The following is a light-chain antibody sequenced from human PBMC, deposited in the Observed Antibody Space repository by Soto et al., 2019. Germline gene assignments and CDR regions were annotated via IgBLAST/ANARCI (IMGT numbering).Light chain of an antibody. V-gene: IGLV2-14*01. Sequence: SVLTQPSYVYGSPGGSITISKTGTSSDVGGYNYVSWYQQHPGKAPKLMIYDVSNRPSGVSNRFSGSKSGNTASLTISGLQAEDEADYYCSSYTSSSTLPYVFGTGTKVTVL. J-gene: IGLJ1*01. CDR1: SSDVGGYNY. CDR3: SSYTSSSTLPYV. CDR2: DVS.